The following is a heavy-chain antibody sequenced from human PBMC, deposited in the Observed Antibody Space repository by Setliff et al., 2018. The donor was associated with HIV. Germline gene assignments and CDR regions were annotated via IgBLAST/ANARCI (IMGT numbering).Heavy chain of an antibody. CDR2: IYWNNQK. J-gene: IGHJ4*02. V-gene: IGHV2-5*01. D-gene: IGHD6-19*01. CDR1: GFSLSSAGMA. CDR3: AHSCHIDSSGLKEFDV. Sequence: SGPTLVNPTETLTLTCNFSGFSLSSAGMAVGWIRQPPGKALEWLALIYWNNQKRYSPSLKTRLNIVADSSKNQVVLKLTNMDPVDTATYFCAHSCHIDSSGLKEFDVWGQGTPVTVS.